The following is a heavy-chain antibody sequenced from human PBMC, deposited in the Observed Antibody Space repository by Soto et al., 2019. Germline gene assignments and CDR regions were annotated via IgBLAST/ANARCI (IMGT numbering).Heavy chain of an antibody. V-gene: IGHV4-59*01. Sequence: QVQLQESGPGLVKPSETLSLICTVSGGSISTYYWSWIRQPPGKGLEWIGDIYHSGSINYNPSLKSRVTMSADTSKNQFSLKLSSVTAADTAVYYCARVNYYFDYWGQGTLVTVSS. CDR1: GGSISTYY. CDR3: ARVNYYFDY. J-gene: IGHJ4*02. CDR2: IYHSGSI.